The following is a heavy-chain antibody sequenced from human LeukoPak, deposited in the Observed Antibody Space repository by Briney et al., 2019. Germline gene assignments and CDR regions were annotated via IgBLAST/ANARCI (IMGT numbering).Heavy chain of an antibody. CDR3: ARWARGYGDAFDI. Sequence: SETLSLTCIVSGGSVSSGSYYWSWIRQPPGKGLEWIGYIYYSGSTNYNPSLKSRVTISVDTSKNQFSLKLSSVTAADTAVYYCARWARGYGDAFDIWGRGTMVTVSS. D-gene: IGHD1-1*01. CDR1: GGSVSSGSYY. CDR2: IYYSGST. J-gene: IGHJ3*02. V-gene: IGHV4-61*01.